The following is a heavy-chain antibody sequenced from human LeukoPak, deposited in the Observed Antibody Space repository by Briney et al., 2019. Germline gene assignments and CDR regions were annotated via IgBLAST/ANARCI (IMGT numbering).Heavy chain of an antibody. J-gene: IGHJ4*02. CDR2: ISPGDSDT. CDR1: GYXFTRYY. CDR3: ARYRYCSGGNCYGPDY. V-gene: IGHV5-51*01. D-gene: IGHD2-15*01. Sequence: GESLKISCNGSGYXFTRYYIGWVRQMPGKGLEWMGIISPGDSDTRYSPSFQGQVTISADKSISTAYLQWSSLKASDTAMYYCARYRYCSGGNCYGPDYWGQGTLVTVSS.